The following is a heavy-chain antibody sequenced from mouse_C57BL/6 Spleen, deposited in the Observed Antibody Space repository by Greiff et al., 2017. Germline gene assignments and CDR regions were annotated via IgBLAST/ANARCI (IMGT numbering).Heavy chain of an antibody. CDR3: ARDGNYDYAMDY. D-gene: IGHD2-1*01. CDR1: GFTFSSYG. Sequence: EVHLVESGGDLVKPGGSLKLSCAASGFTFSSYGMSWVRQTPDKRLEWVATISSGGSYTYYPDSVKGRFTISRDNAKNTLYLQMSSLKSEDTAMYYCARDGNYDYAMDYWGQGTSVTVSS. V-gene: IGHV5-6*01. CDR2: ISSGGSYT. J-gene: IGHJ4*01.